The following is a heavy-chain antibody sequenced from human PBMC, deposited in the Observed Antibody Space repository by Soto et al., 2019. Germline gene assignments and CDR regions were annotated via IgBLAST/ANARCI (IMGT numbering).Heavy chain of an antibody. CDR3: ARFVRHQLPTIDF. V-gene: IGHV1-8*01. J-gene: IGHJ4*02. CDR1: GYTFTSYD. Sequence: QVQLVQSGAEVKEPGASVRVSCKASGYTFTSYDINWVRQATGQGLAWMGWMNPESRNTGYAQKFQDRDSMTRDTSIRTAYMELTSLRSEDTAVYYCARFVRHQLPTIDFWGQGTLVTVSS. CDR2: MNPESRNT. D-gene: IGHD2-2*01.